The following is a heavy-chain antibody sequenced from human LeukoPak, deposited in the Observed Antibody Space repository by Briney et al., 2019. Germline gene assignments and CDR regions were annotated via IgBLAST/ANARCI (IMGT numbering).Heavy chain of an antibody. V-gene: IGHV1-18*01. CDR1: NYTFTSYG. J-gene: IGHJ4*02. D-gene: IGHD2-2*01. Sequence: ASVKVSCKASNYTFTSYGISWVRQAPGQGLEWMAWINAYNGDTNYAQKFQGRVTLTTDTSTSTAYMELRSLRSDDTAVYYCARDGGGRDIVVVPAAVDYWGQGTLVTVSS. CDR2: INAYNGDT. CDR3: ARDGGGRDIVVVPAAVDY.